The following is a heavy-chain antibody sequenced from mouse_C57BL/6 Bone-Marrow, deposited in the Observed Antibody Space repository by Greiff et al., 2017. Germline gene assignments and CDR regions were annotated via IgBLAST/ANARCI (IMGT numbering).Heavy chain of an antibody. Sequence: VQLQQSGPELVKPGASVKISCKASGYAFSSSWMNWVKQRPGKGLEWIGRIYPGDGDTNYNGKFKGKATLTADKSSSTAYMQLSSLTSEDSAVYFCARNEAERRCWFAYWGQGTLVTVSA. J-gene: IGHJ3*01. CDR2: IYPGDGDT. D-gene: IGHD3-2*02. V-gene: IGHV1-82*01. CDR1: GYAFSSSW. CDR3: ARNEAERRCWFAY.